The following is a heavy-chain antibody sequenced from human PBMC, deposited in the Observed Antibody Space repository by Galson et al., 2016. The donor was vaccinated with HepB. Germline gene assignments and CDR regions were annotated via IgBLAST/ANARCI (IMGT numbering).Heavy chain of an antibody. CDR1: GFTFSSYW. D-gene: IGHD1-1*01. Sequence: SLRLSCAASGFTFSSYWMTWVRQAPGKGLEWVANIKQAGSEKKYVDSLKGRFTIPRDNAKNSVYLLMNSLRAEDTAVYYCARVVCINCFRDVEAFDYWGQGTPVTVSS. J-gene: IGHJ4*02. CDR2: IKQAGSEK. CDR3: ARVVCINCFRDVEAFDY. V-gene: IGHV3-7*01.